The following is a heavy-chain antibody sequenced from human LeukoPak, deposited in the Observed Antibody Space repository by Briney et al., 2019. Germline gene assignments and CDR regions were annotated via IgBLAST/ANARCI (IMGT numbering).Heavy chain of an antibody. D-gene: IGHD3-22*01. CDR1: VGSHSSSTFY. V-gene: IGHV4-39*01. Sequence: SETLSLTCTVSVGSHSSSTFYGGWIRQPPGKGLEWIGSLYYSGSTYYNPSLKSRVTISVDTSKNQFSLKLSSVTAADRAGNYCARVVYYYDSKRKSDPWGQVTLVTASS. CDR3: ARVVYYYDSKRKSDP. CDR2: LYYSGST. J-gene: IGHJ5*02.